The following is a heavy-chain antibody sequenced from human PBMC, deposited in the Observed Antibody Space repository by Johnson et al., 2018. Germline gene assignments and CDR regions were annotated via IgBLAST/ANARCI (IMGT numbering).Heavy chain of an antibody. D-gene: IGHD1-26*01. V-gene: IGHV3-49*04. CDR3: LSASWNWFDP. J-gene: IGHJ5*02. Sequence: VQLVQSGGGLVKPGGSLRLSCAASGFTFSDAWMSWVRQTPGNGLEWVGFIRTKAYGGTTEYAASVKGRFTISRNDSKSIAYLQINSLKTEDTAVYFCLSASWNWFDPWGQGTLVTVSS. CDR2: IRTKAYGGTT. CDR1: GFTFSDAW.